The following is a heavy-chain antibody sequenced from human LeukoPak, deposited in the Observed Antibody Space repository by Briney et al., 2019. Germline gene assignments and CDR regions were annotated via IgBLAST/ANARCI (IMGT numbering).Heavy chain of an antibody. J-gene: IGHJ4*02. D-gene: IGHD3-22*01. V-gene: IGHV1-8*01. Sequence: ASVKVSFKGSGYRFTINGNNWGRQAKGQGKGGKGGMNIKSGKRSYEQKFQGRGTITRNTAISKDYMELSSLRSEDTAVYYCARVAHLYSDSSGYYYAYWGQGTLVTVSS. CDR3: ARVAHLYSDSSGYYYAY. CDR2: MNIKSGKR. CDR1: GYRFTING.